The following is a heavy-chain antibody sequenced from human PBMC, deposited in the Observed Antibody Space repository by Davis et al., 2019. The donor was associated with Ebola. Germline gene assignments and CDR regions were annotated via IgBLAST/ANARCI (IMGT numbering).Heavy chain of an antibody. J-gene: IGHJ5*02. V-gene: IGHV3-21*01. Sequence: PGGSLRLSCAASGFTFSSYSMNWVRQAPGKGLEWVSSIRSSSTYIYYADSVKGRFTISRDNAKNSLYLQMNSLRAEDTAVYYCARVPAAAGRGDNWLDPWGQGTLVTVSS. CDR3: ARVPAAAGRGDNWLDP. CDR1: GFTFSSYS. D-gene: IGHD6-13*01. CDR2: IRSSSTYI.